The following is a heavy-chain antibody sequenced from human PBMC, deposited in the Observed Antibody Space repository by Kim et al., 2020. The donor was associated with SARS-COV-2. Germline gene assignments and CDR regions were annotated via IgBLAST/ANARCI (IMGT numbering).Heavy chain of an antibody. Sequence: GGSLRLSCAASGFTLSDYWMSWVRHLPGKGLEWVANIKHDGSEKYYVDSVNGRFSISRDNAKNSLYLQMSSLRAEDTALYYCARDLVTGYDYWGQGTLVTVSS. V-gene: IGHV3-7*03. CDR2: IKHDGSEK. CDR1: GFTLSDYW. D-gene: IGHD2-21*02. J-gene: IGHJ4*02. CDR3: ARDLVTGYDY.